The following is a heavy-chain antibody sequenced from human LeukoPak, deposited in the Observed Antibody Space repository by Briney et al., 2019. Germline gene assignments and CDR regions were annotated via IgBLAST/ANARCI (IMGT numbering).Heavy chain of an antibody. CDR2: IRYDGSNK. V-gene: IGHV3-30*02. CDR3: AKGGSSLTHYYYYMDV. Sequence: GGSLRLSCAASGFTFSSYGMHWVRQAPGKGLEWVAFIRYDGSNKYYADSVKGRFTISRDNSKNTLYLQMNSLRAEDMAVYYCAKGGSSLTHYYYYMDVWGKGTTVTISS. D-gene: IGHD2-2*01. J-gene: IGHJ6*03. CDR1: GFTFSSYG.